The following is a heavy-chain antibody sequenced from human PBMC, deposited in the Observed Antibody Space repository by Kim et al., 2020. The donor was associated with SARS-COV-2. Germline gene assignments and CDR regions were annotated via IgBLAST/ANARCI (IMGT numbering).Heavy chain of an antibody. V-gene: IGHV3-23*01. CDR3: AKSAPYHCSSTSCKFNPVDY. CDR2: ISGSGGST. CDR1: GFTFSSYA. D-gene: IGHD2-2*01. Sequence: GGSLRLSCAASGFTFSSYAMSWVRQAPGKGLEWVSAISGSGGSTYYADSVKGRFTISRDNSKNTLYLQMNSLRAEDTAVYYCAKSAPYHCSSTSCKFNPVDYWGQGTLVTVSS. J-gene: IGHJ4*02.